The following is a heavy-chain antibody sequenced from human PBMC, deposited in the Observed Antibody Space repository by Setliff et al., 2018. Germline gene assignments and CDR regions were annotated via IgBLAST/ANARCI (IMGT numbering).Heavy chain of an antibody. Sequence: SETLSLTCTVSGGSISDYYWTWIRQPPGKGLEWIGEINHYGSSNYNPSLKSRVTMSVDTSKNQFSLKLSSVTAADTALYYCARPNCSGGDCYSSAFDVWGHGTAVTVSS. CDR3: ARPNCSGGDCYSSAFDV. J-gene: IGHJ3*01. D-gene: IGHD2-15*01. V-gene: IGHV4-34*01. CDR2: INHYGSS. CDR1: GGSISDYY.